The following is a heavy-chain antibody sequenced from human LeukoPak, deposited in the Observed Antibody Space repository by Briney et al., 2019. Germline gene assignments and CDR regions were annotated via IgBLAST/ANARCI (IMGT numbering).Heavy chain of an antibody. CDR1: GGSFSGYY. J-gene: IGHJ5*02. CDR3: VRREA. Sequence: SETLSLTCAVYGGSFSGYYWSWIRQPPGKGLEWIGEINHSGSTNYNPSLKSRVIISVDTSKNQFSLKLSSVTAADTAVYYCVRREAWGQGTPVTVSS. CDR2: INHSGST. V-gene: IGHV4-34*01.